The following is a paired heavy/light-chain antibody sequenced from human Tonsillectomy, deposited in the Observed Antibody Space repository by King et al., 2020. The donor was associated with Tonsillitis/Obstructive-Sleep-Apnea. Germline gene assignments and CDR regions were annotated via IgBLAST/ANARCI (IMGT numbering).Heavy chain of an antibody. CDR3: AKDIRGHYDYVWGSYRSTFDY. V-gene: IGHV3-9*01. Sequence: EVQLVESGGGLVQPGRSLRLSCAASGFTFDDYAMHWVRQGPGKGLEWVSGISWNSGSIGYADSVKGRFTISRDNAKNSLYLQMNSLRAEDTAFYYCAKDIRGHYDYVWGSYRSTFDYWGQGTLVTVSS. CDR2: ISWNSGSI. D-gene: IGHD3-16*02. CDR1: GFTFDDYA. J-gene: IGHJ4*02.
Light chain of an antibody. V-gene: IGLV2-14*01. CDR1: SSDVGGYNY. CDR2: DVS. Sequence: QSALTQPASVSGSPGQSITISCTGTSSDVGGYNYVSWYQQHPGKAPKVMIYDVSNRPSGVSNRFSGSKSGNTASLTISGLQAEDEADYYCSSYTSSSTNVFGTGTKVTVL. J-gene: IGLJ1*01. CDR3: SSYTSSSTNV.